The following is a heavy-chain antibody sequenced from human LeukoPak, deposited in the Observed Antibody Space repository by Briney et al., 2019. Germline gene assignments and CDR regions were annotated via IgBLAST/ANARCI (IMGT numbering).Heavy chain of an antibody. CDR3: ARVAEIQLWLRSAFDY. CDR1: GFTFSTYS. CDR2: ISTGSSTI. Sequence: GGSLRLSCAASGFTFSTYSMNWVRQAPGKGLEWVSFISTGSSTIYYADSVRGRFTISRDNAKNSLYLQMNSLRDEDTAVYYCARVAEIQLWLRSAFDYWGQGTLVTVSS. J-gene: IGHJ4*02. V-gene: IGHV3-48*02. D-gene: IGHD5-18*01.